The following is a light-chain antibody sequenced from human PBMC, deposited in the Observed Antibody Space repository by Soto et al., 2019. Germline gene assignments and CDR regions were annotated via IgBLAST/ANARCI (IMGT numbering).Light chain of an antibody. J-gene: IGKJ4*01. CDR2: QAS. CDR3: QSGVI. Sequence: DIQMTQSPSTLSASVGDRVTITCRASQSISSWLAWYKQKPRKAPKLLIYQASSLQSGVPSSFSGSGSGTDFFLTFSSLQPDDFATYYCQSGVIFGGGTKVDIK. CDR1: QSISSW. V-gene: IGKV1-5*03.